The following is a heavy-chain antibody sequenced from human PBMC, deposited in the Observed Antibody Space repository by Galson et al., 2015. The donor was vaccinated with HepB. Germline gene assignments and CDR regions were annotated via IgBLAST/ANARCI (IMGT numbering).Heavy chain of an antibody. D-gene: IGHD2-15*01. CDR2: IIPLFGTT. CDR3: ARVTPPEDRVRGWFFP. Sequence: SVKVSCKASGGTFSRYSINWVRQAPGQGLEWMGGIIPLFGTTNYAQRFQGRVTMTADQFTSTVYMELSSLTSEDTAVYYCARVTPPEDRVRGWFFPWGQGTLVTVSS. CDR1: GGTFSRYS. J-gene: IGHJ5*02. V-gene: IGHV1-69*13.